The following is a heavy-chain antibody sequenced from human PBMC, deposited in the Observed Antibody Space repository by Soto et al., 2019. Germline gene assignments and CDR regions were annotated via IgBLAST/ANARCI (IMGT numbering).Heavy chain of an antibody. CDR1: VGTFSTYT. CDR3: AGDPDSHYNDSHASSYP. CDR2: IIPIIGII. Sequence: QVQLVQSGAEVKKPGSSVKVSCKASVGTFSTYTITWVRQAPGQGLEWMGRIIPIIGIINYAQKCQGRVTISADKFTGTTYMELTGLRSDDTAVYYCAGDPDSHYNDSHASSYPWGQGTLVTVSS. D-gene: IGHD4-4*01. J-gene: IGHJ5*02. V-gene: IGHV1-69*08.